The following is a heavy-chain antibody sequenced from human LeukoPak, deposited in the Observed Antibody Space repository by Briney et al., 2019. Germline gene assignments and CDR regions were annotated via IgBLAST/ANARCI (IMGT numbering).Heavy chain of an antibody. J-gene: IGHJ6*04. CDR3: ARQPTDIVVVPAAISGIDYYGMDV. Sequence: GESLKISCKGSGYSFTSYWISWVRQMPGKGLEWMGRIDPSDSYTNYSPSLQGHVTISADKSISTAYLQWSSLKASDTAMYYCARQPTDIVVVPAAISGIDYYGMDVWGKGTTVTVSS. CDR2: IDPSDSYT. D-gene: IGHD2-2*02. CDR1: GYSFTSYW. V-gene: IGHV5-10-1*01.